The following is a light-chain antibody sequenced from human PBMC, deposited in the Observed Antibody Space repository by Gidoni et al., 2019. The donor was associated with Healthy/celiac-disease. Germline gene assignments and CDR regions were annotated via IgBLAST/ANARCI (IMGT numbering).Light chain of an antibody. CDR3: KQSYSTIT. V-gene: IGKV1-39*01. Sequence: DIQMTQSPSSLSASVGHRVTITCRASQSISSYLNWYQQKPGRAPKHLIYATSSLQSGVPTRFSGSGSGTDFTLTISSLQPEDFATYYCKQSYSTITFGPXTKVDIK. CDR1: QSISSY. CDR2: ATS. J-gene: IGKJ3*01.